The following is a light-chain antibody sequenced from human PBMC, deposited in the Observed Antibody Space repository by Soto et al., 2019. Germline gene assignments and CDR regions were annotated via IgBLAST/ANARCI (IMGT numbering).Light chain of an antibody. CDR2: DVS. V-gene: IGLV2-14*01. CDR3: SSYTTTSTWV. J-gene: IGLJ2*01. Sequence: QSALTQPASVSGSPGQSITISCTGTITDVGSSNYVSWYKQHPGKAPKLMIYDVSNRPSGVSNRFSGSKSGNTASLTISGLQAEDEADYYCSSYTTTSTWVFGGGTNVTVL. CDR1: ITDVGSSNY.